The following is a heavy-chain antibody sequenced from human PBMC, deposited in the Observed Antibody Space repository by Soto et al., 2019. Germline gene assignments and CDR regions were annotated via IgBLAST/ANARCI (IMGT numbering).Heavy chain of an antibody. CDR2: ISGSGDIT. V-gene: IGHV3-23*01. D-gene: IGHD3-9*01. CDR3: AKVPQWVLRYHDWFFDY. Sequence: EVQLLESGGGLVQPGGSLRLSCAVSGFSFSNSAMTWVRQAPGKGLEWVSGISGSGDITYNTDSVKGRFAISRDTSKNVVYLQMRGLRSEDTAVYYCAKVPQWVLRYHDWFFDYWGQGTLGTVSS. CDR1: GFSFSNSA. J-gene: IGHJ4*02.